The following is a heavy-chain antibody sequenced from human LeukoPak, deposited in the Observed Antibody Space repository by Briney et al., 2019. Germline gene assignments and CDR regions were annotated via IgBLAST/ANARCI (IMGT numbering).Heavy chain of an antibody. CDR3: ARGVARSSKFHFSYYFDY. CDR1: GNSISSGDNY. Sequence: SETLSLTCTVSGNSISSGDNYWSWIRQPPGKGLEWIGSIYHSGSTYYNPSLKSRVTISVETSKNQFSLNLSSVPAADTAVYYCARGVARSSKFHFSYYFDYWGQGTLVTVSS. V-gene: IGHV4-39*07. J-gene: IGHJ4*02. CDR2: IYHSGST. D-gene: IGHD6-6*01.